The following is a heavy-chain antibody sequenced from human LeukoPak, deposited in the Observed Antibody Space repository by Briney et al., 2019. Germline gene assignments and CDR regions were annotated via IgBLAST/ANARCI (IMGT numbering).Heavy chain of an antibody. CDR2: IIPILGIA. J-gene: IGHJ4*02. CDR1: GYTFTAHY. CDR3: ARVPSYYDH. Sequence: ASVQVSCKASGYTFTAHYTHWVRQAPGQGLEWMGRIIPILGIANYAQKFQGRVTMTRDTSTSTVYMELSSLRSEDTAVYYCARVPSYYDHWGQGTLVTVSS. V-gene: IGHV1-46*01.